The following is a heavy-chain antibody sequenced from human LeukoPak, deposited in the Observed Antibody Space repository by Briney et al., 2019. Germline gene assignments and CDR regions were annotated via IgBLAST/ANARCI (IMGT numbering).Heavy chain of an antibody. CDR1: GYTFTGYY. CDR3: AKGSGSGWYAHPHQFDY. D-gene: IGHD6-19*01. J-gene: IGHJ4*02. V-gene: IGHV1-2*04. CDR2: INPNSGGT. Sequence: ASVKVSCKASGYTFTGYYMHWVRQAPGQGLEWMGWINPNSGGTNYAQKFQGWVTMTRDTSISTAYMELSRLRSDDTAVYYCAKGSGSGWYAHPHQFDYWGQGTLVTVSS.